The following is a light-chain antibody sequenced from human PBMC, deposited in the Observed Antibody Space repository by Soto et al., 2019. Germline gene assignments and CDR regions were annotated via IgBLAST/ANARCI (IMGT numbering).Light chain of an antibody. CDR3: QQYGNSPFT. CDR1: QSISSTS. Sequence: VLTQSPGTLSLSLGERATLSCRASQSISSTSLAWYQQKPGQAPRLLIYGASTRATGIPDRFSGSESGTDFTLTISRLEPEEFVVYYCQQYGNSPFTFGQGTRLEIK. CDR2: GAS. J-gene: IGKJ5*01. V-gene: IGKV3-20*01.